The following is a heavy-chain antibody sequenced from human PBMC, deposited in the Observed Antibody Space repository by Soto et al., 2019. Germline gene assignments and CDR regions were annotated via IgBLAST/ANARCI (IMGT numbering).Heavy chain of an antibody. J-gene: IGHJ4*02. Sequence: QVQLQESGPGLVKPSETLSLTCSVSGTSISSYSWTWIRQAAGKGLEWIGRIHSSGRTTYNPSLTSRVTISADLSKNSFSLTLTSVTAADTAVYYCAKTGHGSTIFEVNVAYWSQGTLVTVSS. CDR3: AKTGHGSTIFEVNVAY. CDR2: IHSSGRT. D-gene: IGHD3-3*01. CDR1: GTSISSYS. V-gene: IGHV4-4*07.